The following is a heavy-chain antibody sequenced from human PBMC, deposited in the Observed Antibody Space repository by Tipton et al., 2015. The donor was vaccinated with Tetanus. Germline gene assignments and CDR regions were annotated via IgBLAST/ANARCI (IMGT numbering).Heavy chain of an antibody. D-gene: IGHD6-13*01. CDR1: GFTFSNCA. CDR3: AKDRAAGGPGAS. J-gene: IGHJ5*02. CDR2: ISGSGATT. V-gene: IGHV3-23*01. Sequence: SLRLSCAASGFTFSNCAMRWVRQAPGKGLGWVSGISGSGATTYYEDSVKGRFTISRDNPKNMLYLQMNSLRAEDTAVYYCAKDRAAGGPGASWGQGTLVTVSS.